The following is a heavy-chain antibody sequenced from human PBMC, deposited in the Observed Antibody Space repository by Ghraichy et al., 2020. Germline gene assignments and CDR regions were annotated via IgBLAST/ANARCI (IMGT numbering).Heavy chain of an antibody. Sequence: LSLTCAASGFSFSSYGMHWVRQTPGKGLEWVAVISYDGGNKYYGDSVKGRFTISRDNSKNTLYLQMNSLRAEDTAVYYCAKASVVVTPFGYYYGMDVWGQGTTVTVSS. D-gene: IGHD1-26*01. CDR3: AKASVVVTPFGYYYGMDV. CDR2: ISYDGGNK. J-gene: IGHJ6*02. V-gene: IGHV3-30*18. CDR1: GFSFSSYG.